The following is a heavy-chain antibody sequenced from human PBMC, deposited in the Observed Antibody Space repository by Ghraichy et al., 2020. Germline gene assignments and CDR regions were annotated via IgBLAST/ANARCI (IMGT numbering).Heavy chain of an antibody. J-gene: IGHJ6*03. Sequence: SVKVSCKASGGTFSSYAISWVRQAPGQGLEWMGGIIPIFGTANYAQKFQGRVTITADESTSTAYMELSSLRSEDTAVYYCARGLEYSSSRSNYYYMDVWGKGTTVTVSS. CDR1: GGTFSSYA. CDR2: IIPIFGTA. V-gene: IGHV1-69*13. D-gene: IGHD6-13*01. CDR3: ARGLEYSSSRSNYYYMDV.